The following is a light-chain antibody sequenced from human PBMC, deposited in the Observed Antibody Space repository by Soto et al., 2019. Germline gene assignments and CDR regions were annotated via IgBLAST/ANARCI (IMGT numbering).Light chain of an antibody. J-gene: IGKJ4*01. CDR1: QSISSR. Sequence: DIQMTQSPSTLSASVGDRVTITCRASQSISSRLAWYQQKPGKAPKFLIYKASNLEVGVPSRFSGSGSGTEFTLTISSLQPDDFATYYCQQYNSYSLTFCGGTKVEMK. CDR3: QQYNSYSLT. CDR2: KAS. V-gene: IGKV1-5*03.